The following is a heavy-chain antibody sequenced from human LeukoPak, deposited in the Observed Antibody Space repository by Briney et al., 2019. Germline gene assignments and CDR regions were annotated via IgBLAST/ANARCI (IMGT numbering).Heavy chain of an antibody. V-gene: IGHV4-59*12. CDR1: GGSISSYY. Sequence: SETLSLTCTVSGGSISSYYWSWIRQPPGKGLEWIGYIYYSGSTNYNPSLKSRVTISVDTSKNQFSLKLSSVTAADTAVYYCARAPPRRGYFDYWGQGTLVTVSS. CDR2: IYYSGST. J-gene: IGHJ4*02. CDR3: ARAPPRRGYFDY.